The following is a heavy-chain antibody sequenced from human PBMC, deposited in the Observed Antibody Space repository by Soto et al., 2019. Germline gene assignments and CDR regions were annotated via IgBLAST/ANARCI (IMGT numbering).Heavy chain of an antibody. V-gene: IGHV3-15*01. D-gene: IGHD4-17*01. J-gene: IGHJ4*01. CDR2: IKSKTDGGTT. Sequence: EVQLVESGGGLVKPGGSLRLSCAASGFTFSNAWMSWVRQAPGKGLEWVGSIKSKTDGGTTDYAAPVKGRFTISRDDSKNTKDLQMNRRKTEDTAVYYRTTLPWDYGADYWGQGNLVPVSS. CDR3: TTLPWDYGADY. CDR1: GFTFSNAW.